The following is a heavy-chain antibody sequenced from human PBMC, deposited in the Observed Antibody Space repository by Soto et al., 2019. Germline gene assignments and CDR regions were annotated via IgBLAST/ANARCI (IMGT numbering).Heavy chain of an antibody. Sequence: SETLSLTCTVSGGSISSGGYYWSWIRQHPGKGLEWIGYIYYSGSTYYNPSLKSRVTISVDTSKSQFSLKLSSVTAADTAVYYCARTKYGSSSGYYYYGMDVWGQGTTVTVSS. V-gene: IGHV4-31*03. CDR3: ARTKYGSSSGYYYYGMDV. CDR1: GGSISSGGYY. CDR2: IYYSGST. D-gene: IGHD6-6*01. J-gene: IGHJ6*02.